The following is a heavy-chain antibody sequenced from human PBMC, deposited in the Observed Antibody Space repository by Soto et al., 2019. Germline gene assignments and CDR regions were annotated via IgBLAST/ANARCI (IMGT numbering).Heavy chain of an antibody. D-gene: IGHD3-3*01. V-gene: IGHV1-18*01. CDR1: GYTFTSYC. CDR3: ARASDYDFWSGYYFDY. CDR2: ISAYNGNT. Sequence: ASVKVSCKASGYTFTSYCISWVRQAPGQGLEWMGWISAYNGNTNYAQKLQGRVTMTTDTSTSAAYMELRSLRSDDTAVYYCARASDYDFWSGYYFDYWGQGTLVTVSS. J-gene: IGHJ4*02.